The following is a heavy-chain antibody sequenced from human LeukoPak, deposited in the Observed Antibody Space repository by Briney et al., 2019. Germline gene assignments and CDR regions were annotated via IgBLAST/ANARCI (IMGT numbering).Heavy chain of an antibody. CDR2: MNHNGNVN. CDR1: GFTFSSYW. CDR3: ARGRGLDV. V-gene: IGHV3-7*03. Sequence: GGSLRLSCAASGFTFSSYWMNWARQAPGKGLEWVASMNHNGNVNYYVDSVKGRFTISRDNAKNSLYLQMSNLRAEDTAVYFCARGRGLDVWGQGATVTVSS. J-gene: IGHJ6*02.